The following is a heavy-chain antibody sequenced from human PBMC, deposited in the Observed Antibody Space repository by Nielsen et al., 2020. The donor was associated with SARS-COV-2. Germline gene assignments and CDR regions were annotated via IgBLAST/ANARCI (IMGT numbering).Heavy chain of an antibody. J-gene: IGHJ6*03. CDR2: TYYRSKWYN. V-gene: IGHV6-1*01. CDR3: ARARGAYGDYYYYYYSDV. CDR1: GDSVSSRSAA. Sequence: SQTPSLTCTISGDSVSSRSAAWNWIRQSPSRGLEWLGRTYYRSKWYNDYAVSVKSRITINPDTSKNQFSLHLNSVTPEDTAVYYCARARGAYGDYYYYYYSDVWGKGTTVTVSS. D-gene: IGHD4-17*01.